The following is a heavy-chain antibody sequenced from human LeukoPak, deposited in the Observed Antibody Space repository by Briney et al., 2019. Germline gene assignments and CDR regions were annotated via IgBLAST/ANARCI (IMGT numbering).Heavy chain of an antibody. J-gene: IGHJ3*02. V-gene: IGHV3-30*02. CDR1: GFTFSSYG. CDR3: AKGLSITMIVVGSDAFDI. CDR2: IRYDGSNK. D-gene: IGHD3-22*01. Sequence: GGSLRLSCAASGFTFSSYGMHWARQAPGKGLEWVAFIRYDGSNKYYADSVKGRFTISRDNSKNTLYLQMNSLRAEDTAVYYCAKGLSITMIVVGSDAFDIWGQGTMVTVSS.